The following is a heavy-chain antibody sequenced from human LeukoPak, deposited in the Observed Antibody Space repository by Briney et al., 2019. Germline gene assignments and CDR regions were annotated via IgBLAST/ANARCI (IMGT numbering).Heavy chain of an antibody. CDR1: GFSFSNYV. V-gene: IGHV3-30*18. J-gene: IGHJ4*02. Sequence: GRSLRLSCAASGFSFSNYVMYWVRQAPRKGLEWVAVISYDGNNKCYADSVKGRFTISRDNSKNTLYLQMSSLRGEDTAVYYCAKGLQVAEPPDYWGQGILVTVSS. CDR3: AKGLQVAEPPDY. D-gene: IGHD2-15*01. CDR2: ISYDGNNK.